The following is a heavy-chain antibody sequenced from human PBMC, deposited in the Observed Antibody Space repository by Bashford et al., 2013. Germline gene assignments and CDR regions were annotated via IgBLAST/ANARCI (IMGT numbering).Heavy chain of an antibody. Sequence: SETLSLTCTVSGGSISSGGYYWSWIRQHPGKGLEWIGYIYYSGSTYYNPSLKSRVTISVDTSKNQFSLKLSSVTAADTAVYYCARAVATTTHYYYYYYGMDVWGQGTTVTVSS. J-gene: IGHJ6*02. CDR2: IYYSGST. V-gene: IGHV4-31*03. D-gene: IGHD5-12*01. CDR1: GGSISSGGYY. CDR3: ARAVATTTHYYYYYYGMDV.